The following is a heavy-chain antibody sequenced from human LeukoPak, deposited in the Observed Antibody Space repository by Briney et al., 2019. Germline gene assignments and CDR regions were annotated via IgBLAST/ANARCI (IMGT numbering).Heavy chain of an antibody. V-gene: IGHV1-18*01. CDR1: GYTFTSYG. Sequence: ASVKVSCKASGYTFTSYGISWVRQAPGQGLEWMGWISAYNGNTNYAQKLQGRVTMTTDPSTSTAYMELRSLRSDDTAVYYCARDTSHITIFGVVIRYYFDYWGQGTPVTVSS. CDR3: ARDTSHITIFGVVIRYYFDY. J-gene: IGHJ4*02. D-gene: IGHD3-3*01. CDR2: ISAYNGNT.